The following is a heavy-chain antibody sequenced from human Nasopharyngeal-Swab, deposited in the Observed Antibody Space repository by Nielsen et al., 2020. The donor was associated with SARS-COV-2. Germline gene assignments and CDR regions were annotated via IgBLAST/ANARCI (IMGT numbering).Heavy chain of an antibody. D-gene: IGHD6-13*01. CDR2: ISWQSRNI. CDR3: VKDRAAEGPYLSYFDY. Sequence: SLKISCASPGFTFDDHAMHWVRQAPGKGLEGVSGISWQSRNIAYADSVKGRFTISRDNAKNSLFLHMNSLRTEDTALYYCVKDRAAEGPYLSYFDYWGQGTPVTVSS. CDR1: GFTFDDHA. J-gene: IGHJ4*02. V-gene: IGHV3-9*01.